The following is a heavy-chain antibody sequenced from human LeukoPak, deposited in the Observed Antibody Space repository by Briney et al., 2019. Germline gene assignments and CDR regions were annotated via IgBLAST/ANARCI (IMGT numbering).Heavy chain of an antibody. CDR1: GGSISSYY. V-gene: IGHV4-4*07. CDR2: IYTSGST. J-gene: IGHJ4*02. Sequence: PSETLSLTCTVSGGSISSYYWSWIRQPAGKGLEWIGRIYTSGSTNYNPSLKSRVTISVDTSKNQFSLKLSSVTAADTAVYYCAREGNVRGFYFDFWGLGTLVTVSS. CDR3: AREGNVRGFYFDF. D-gene: IGHD1-1*01.